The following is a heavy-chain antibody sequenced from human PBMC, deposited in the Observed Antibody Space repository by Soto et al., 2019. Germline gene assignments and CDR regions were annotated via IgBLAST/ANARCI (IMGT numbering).Heavy chain of an antibody. V-gene: IGHV3-33*01. D-gene: IGHD6-19*01. Sequence: QVQLVESGGGVVQPGRSLRLSCAASGFTFSSHGMHWVRQAPGKGLEWVAVIWYDGSNKYYADSVKGRFTISRDDSKHMVYLQMNSLRAEDTTVYYCVRDGWYSIQAPYWCQGTLVTVSS. CDR1: GFTFSSHG. J-gene: IGHJ4*02. CDR3: VRDGWYSIQAPY. CDR2: IWYDGSNK.